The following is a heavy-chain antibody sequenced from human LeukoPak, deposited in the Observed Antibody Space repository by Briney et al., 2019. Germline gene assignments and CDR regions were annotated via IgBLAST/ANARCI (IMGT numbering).Heavy chain of an antibody. V-gene: IGHV4-34*01. D-gene: IGHD5-12*01. CDR2: INHSGST. CDR1: GGSFSGYY. CDR3: ARILRSVVYYYYMDV. J-gene: IGHJ6*03. Sequence: SETLSLTCAVYGGSFSGYYWSWIRQPPGKGLEWIGEINHSGSTNYNPSLKSRVTISVDTSKNQFPLKLSSVTAADTAVYYCARILRSVVYYYYMDVWGKGTTVTVSS.